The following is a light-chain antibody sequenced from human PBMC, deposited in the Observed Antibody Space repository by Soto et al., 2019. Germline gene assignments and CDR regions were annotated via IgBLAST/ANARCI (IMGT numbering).Light chain of an antibody. CDR1: QSVSSY. CDR3: QQRSNWPVT. Sequence: EIVLTQSPATLSLSPGERATLYCRASQSVSSYLAWYQQKPGQAPRLLIYDASSRATGIPARFSGSGSETEFTLTISSLEPEDFAVYYCQQRSNWPVTFGQGTRVEIK. CDR2: DAS. J-gene: IGKJ1*01. V-gene: IGKV3-11*01.